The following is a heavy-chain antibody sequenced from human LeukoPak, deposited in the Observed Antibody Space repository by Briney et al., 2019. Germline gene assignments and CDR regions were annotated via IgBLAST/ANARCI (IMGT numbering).Heavy chain of an antibody. CDR3: ARLSAAYYGMDV. D-gene: IGHD6-13*01. V-gene: IGHV4-59*08. CDR2: IYYSGST. Sequence: PSETLSLTCTVSGGSISSYYWSWIRQPPGKGLEWIGYIYYSGSTNYNPSLKSRVTISVDTSKNQLSLKLSSVTAADTAVYYCARLSAAYYGMDVWGQGTTVTVSS. CDR1: GGSISSYY. J-gene: IGHJ6*02.